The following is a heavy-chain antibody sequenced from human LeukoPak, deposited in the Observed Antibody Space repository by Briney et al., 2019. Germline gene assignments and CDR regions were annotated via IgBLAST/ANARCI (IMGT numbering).Heavy chain of an antibody. V-gene: IGHV3-9*01. Sequence: LGGSLRLSCAASGFTFDDYAMPWVRQAPGKGLEWVSGISWNSGSIGYADSVKGRFTISRDNAKNSLYLQMNSLRAEDTALYYCAKSVGGYYYSPLGYWGQGTLVTVSS. J-gene: IGHJ4*02. CDR2: ISWNSGSI. D-gene: IGHD3-22*01. CDR1: GFTFDDYA. CDR3: AKSVGGYYYSPLGY.